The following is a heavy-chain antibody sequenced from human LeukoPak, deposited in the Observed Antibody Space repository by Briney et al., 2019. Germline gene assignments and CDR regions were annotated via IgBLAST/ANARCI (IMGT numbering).Heavy chain of an antibody. Sequence: GGSLRLSCTGSGFTFSSYWMHWVRQVPGKGLVWVSRINSDRSTSTTNYADSVEGRFTISRDNAKNTLYLQMNSLRAEDTAVYYCAKDWGYGSGSYQFDYWGQGTLVTVSS. CDR1: GFTFSSYW. J-gene: IGHJ4*02. D-gene: IGHD3-10*01. V-gene: IGHV3-74*01. CDR3: AKDWGYGSGSYQFDY. CDR2: INSDRSTSTT.